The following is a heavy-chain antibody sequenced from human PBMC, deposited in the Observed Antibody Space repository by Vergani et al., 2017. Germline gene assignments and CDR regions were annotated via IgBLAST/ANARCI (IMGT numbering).Heavy chain of an antibody. CDR3: ARHLRQLARNDVFDI. Sequence: QLQLQESGPRPVKPSETLSPTCSLSGMSISNNNYYWGWIRQPPGKGLEWIGSIYDSRNNNYSPSLKSLVSISVDTSKTQFTLNLTSVTAADTAVYYCARHLRQLARNDVFDIWGHGTLVTVSS. CDR1: GMSISNNNYY. CDR2: IYDSRNN. D-gene: IGHD6-6*01. J-gene: IGHJ3*02. V-gene: IGHV4-39*01.